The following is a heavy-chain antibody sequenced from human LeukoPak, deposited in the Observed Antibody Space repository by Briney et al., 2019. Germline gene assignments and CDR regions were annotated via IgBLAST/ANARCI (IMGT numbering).Heavy chain of an antibody. CDR2: ISAYNGNT. Sequence: GASVTVSCTASGYTFTSYGISWVRQAPGQGLGWMGWISAYNGNTNYAHKLQGRVTMTTDTSTSTAYIELRSLRSDDTAVYYCAREFPPDTAIVKERTFYFDYWGQGTLVTVSS. D-gene: IGHD5-18*01. CDR3: AREFPPDTAIVKERTFYFDY. V-gene: IGHV1-18*01. J-gene: IGHJ4*02. CDR1: GYTFTSYG.